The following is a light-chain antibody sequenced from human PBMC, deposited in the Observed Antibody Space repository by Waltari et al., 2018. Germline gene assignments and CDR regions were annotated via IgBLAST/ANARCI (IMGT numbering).Light chain of an antibody. J-gene: IGKJ1*01. V-gene: IGKV1-39*01. CDR1: QSVSTY. CDR2: AVF. Sequence: DIQMTQSPSSLSASVGDRVTIACRASQSVSTYLNWYQQKPGKAPKLLIYAVFSLQSGVPSRFSCGGSWTDFTLTVSSLQPEDFATYYCQQSYATPQTFGQGTKVEIK. CDR3: QQSYATPQT.